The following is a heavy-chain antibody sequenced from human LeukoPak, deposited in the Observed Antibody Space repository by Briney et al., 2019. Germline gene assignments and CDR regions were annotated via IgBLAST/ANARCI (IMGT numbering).Heavy chain of an antibody. CDR1: GGTFSSYA. D-gene: IGHD5-18*01. Sequence: SVKVSCKASGGTFSSYAISWVRQASGQGLEWMGGIIPIFGTANYAQKFQGRVTITADESTSTAYMELSSLRSEDTAVYYCARGGYSYGYKYYYFDYWGQGTLVTVSS. CDR2: IIPIFGTA. J-gene: IGHJ4*02. V-gene: IGHV1-69*13. CDR3: ARGGYSYGYKYYYFDY.